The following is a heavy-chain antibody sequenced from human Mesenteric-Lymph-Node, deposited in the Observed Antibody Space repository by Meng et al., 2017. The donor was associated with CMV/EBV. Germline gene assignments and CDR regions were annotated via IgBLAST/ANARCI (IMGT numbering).Heavy chain of an antibody. CDR2: ISHSGTT. J-gene: IGHJ4*02. Sequence: SETLSLTCGVYGGSFNLYYWYWIRQAPGKGLEWIGEISHSGTTNYNPSLRSRVTISVDTSKNQFSLKLSSVTAADAAVYYCARVKAFKYQLDYWGQGTLVTVSS. CDR1: GGSFNLYY. D-gene: IGHD2-2*01. V-gene: IGHV4-34*01. CDR3: ARVKAFKYQLDY.